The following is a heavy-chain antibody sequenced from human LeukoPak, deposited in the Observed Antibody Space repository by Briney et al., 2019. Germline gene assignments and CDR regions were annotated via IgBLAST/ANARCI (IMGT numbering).Heavy chain of an antibody. D-gene: IGHD5-18*01. CDR1: GYTFTSYD. J-gene: IGHJ4*02. Sequence: GASVKVSCEASGYTFTSYDINWVRQATGQGLEWMGWMNPNSGNTGYAQKFQGRVTMTRNTSISTAYMELSSLRSEDTAVYYCARGSSPYSYGWAYFDYWGQGTLVTVSS. V-gene: IGHV1-8*01. CDR3: ARGSSPYSYGWAYFDY. CDR2: MNPNSGNT.